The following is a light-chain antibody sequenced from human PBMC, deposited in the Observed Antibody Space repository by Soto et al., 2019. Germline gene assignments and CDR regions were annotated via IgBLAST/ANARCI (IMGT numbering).Light chain of an antibody. V-gene: IGKV1-12*01. CDR1: QNIDKW. J-gene: IGKJ5*01. CDR2: AAS. Sequence: DIQMTQSPSSVSASVAERVTITCRASQNIDKWIAWYQQKPGKAPKLLIYAASSLRGGVPSRVSGSGSGTDFTLTISSLQPEDFATDSCQQARSFPITFGQGTRLEIK. CDR3: QQARSFPIT.